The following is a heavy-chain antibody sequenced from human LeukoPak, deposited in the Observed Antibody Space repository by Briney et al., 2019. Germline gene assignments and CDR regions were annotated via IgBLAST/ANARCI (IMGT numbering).Heavy chain of an antibody. V-gene: IGHV3-30*03. CDR2: ISSDGSNK. CDR1: GFTFTNYG. Sequence: PERSLRLSCAASGFTFTNYGIHWVRLAPGKGLEWVAVISSDGSNKHYADSVKGRFTISRDDSKNTLYLQMNSLRVDDTALYYCTTFDMWGQGTMVTVSS. CDR3: TTFDM. J-gene: IGHJ3*02.